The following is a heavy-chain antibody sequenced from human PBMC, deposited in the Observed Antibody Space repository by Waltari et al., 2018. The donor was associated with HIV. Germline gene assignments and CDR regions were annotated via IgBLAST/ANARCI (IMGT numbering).Heavy chain of an antibody. CDR3: ARGRLRYFDWLLWDAFDI. CDR1: GYTFTSYG. Sequence: QVQLVQSGAEVKKPGASVKVSCKASGYTFTSYGISWVRQAPGRGLEWMGWISAYNGNTNYAPKLQGRVTMTTDTSTSTAYMELRSLRSDDTAVYYCARGRLRYFDWLLWDAFDIWGQGTMVTVSS. D-gene: IGHD3-9*01. CDR2: ISAYNGNT. J-gene: IGHJ3*02. V-gene: IGHV1-18*01.